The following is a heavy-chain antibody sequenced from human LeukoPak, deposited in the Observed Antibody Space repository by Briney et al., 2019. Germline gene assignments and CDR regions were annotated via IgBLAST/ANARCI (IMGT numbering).Heavy chain of an antibody. D-gene: IGHD1-26*01. J-gene: IGHJ4*02. CDR3: ARIFCGSYQYYFDY. Sequence: SGPTLVNPTQTLTLTCTFSGFSLSTSGMCVSWIRQPPGKALEWLARIDWDDDKYYSTSLKTRLTISKDTSKNQVVLTMTNMDPVDTATYYCARIFCGSYQYYFDYWGQGTLVTVSS. CDR1: GFSLSTSGMC. CDR2: IDWDDDK. V-gene: IGHV2-70*11.